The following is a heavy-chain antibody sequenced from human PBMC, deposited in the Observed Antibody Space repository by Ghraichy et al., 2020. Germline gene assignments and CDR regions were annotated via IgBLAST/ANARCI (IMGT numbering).Heavy chain of an antibody. J-gene: IGHJ4*02. CDR2: INHSGST. CDR1: GGSFSGYY. Sequence: SETLSLTCAVYGGSFSGYYWSWIRQPPGKGLEWIGEINHSGSTNYNPSLKSRVTISVDTSKNQFSLKLSSVTAADTAVYYCARHNPPGYYFDYWGQGTLVTVSS. CDR3: ARHNPPGYYFDY. V-gene: IGHV4-34*01. D-gene: IGHD1-14*01.